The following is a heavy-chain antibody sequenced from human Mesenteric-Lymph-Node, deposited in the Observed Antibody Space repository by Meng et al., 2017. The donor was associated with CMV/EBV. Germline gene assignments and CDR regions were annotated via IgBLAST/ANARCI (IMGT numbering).Heavy chain of an antibody. CDR2: FDPEHGET. CDR3: ATLSGGHDSPEKDV. D-gene: IGHD3-10*01. Sequence: ASVKVSCKVSGYTLTELSRHWVRQAPGKGLEWMGGFDPEHGETIYAQKFQGRVTMTEDTSTDIAYMELSNLRFEDTAVYYCATLSGGHDSPEKDVWGQGTTVTVSS. J-gene: IGHJ6*02. V-gene: IGHV1-24*01. CDR1: GYTLTELS.